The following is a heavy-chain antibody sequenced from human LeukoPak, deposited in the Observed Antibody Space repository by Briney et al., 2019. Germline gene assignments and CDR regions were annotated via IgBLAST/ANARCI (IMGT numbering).Heavy chain of an antibody. CDR3: AKDNYGDYGWHIDY. J-gene: IGHJ4*02. CDR1: GFTFNNYV. CDR2: VSGGGGNT. D-gene: IGHD4-17*01. Sequence: PPGGSLRLSCAASGFTFNNYVMTWVRQTPGKGLEWVSAVSGGGGNTYCADSVKGRFTISTDNSKNTLYLQMNSLRAEDTDLYYCAKDNYGDYGWHIDYWGQGALVTVSA. V-gene: IGHV3-23*01.